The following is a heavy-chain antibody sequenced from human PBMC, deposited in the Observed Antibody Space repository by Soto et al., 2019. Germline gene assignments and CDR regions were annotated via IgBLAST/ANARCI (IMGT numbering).Heavy chain of an antibody. CDR2: IYDDGNT. Sequence: SETLSLTCTVSGDSLSSYYLSWIRQTPGKGLEWIGYIYDDGNTNYNPSLKSRVTMSVDMSTNQFSLMLSSVTAADTAVYYCARVRISTVSTTYYFDYWGQGTLVTVSS. CDR1: GDSLSSYY. J-gene: IGHJ4*02. D-gene: IGHD4-17*01. CDR3: ARVRISTVSTTYYFDY. V-gene: IGHV4-59*01.